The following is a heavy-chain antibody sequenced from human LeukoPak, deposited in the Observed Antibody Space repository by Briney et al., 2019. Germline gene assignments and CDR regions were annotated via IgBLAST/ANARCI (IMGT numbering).Heavy chain of an antibody. CDR2: IYYSGST. CDR1: GGSISSSSYY. Sequence: SEILSLTCTVSGGSISSSSYYWGWIHQPPGKGLEWIGSIYYSGSTYYNPSLKSRVTISVDTSKNQFSLKLSSVTAADTAVYYCARSHYGSGSYSLYYFDYWGQGTLVAVSS. D-gene: IGHD3-10*01. V-gene: IGHV4-39*01. CDR3: ARSHYGSGSYSLYYFDY. J-gene: IGHJ4*02.